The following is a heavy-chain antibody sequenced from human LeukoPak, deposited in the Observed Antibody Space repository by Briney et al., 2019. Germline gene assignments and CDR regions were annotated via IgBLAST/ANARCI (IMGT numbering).Heavy chain of an antibody. Sequence: SETLSLTCTVSGRSISSYYWSWIRQPAGKGLEWIGRIYTSGSTNYNPSLKSRVTMSVDKSKNHFSLKLNAVTAADTAVYYCAVNYGDDAFDIWGQGTMVSVSS. CDR3: AVNYGDDAFDI. J-gene: IGHJ3*02. V-gene: IGHV4-4*07. CDR2: IYTSGST. D-gene: IGHD4-17*01. CDR1: GRSISSYY.